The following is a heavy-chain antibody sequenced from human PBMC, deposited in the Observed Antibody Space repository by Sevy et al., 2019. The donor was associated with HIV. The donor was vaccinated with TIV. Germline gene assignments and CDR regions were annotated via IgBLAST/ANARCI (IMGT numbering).Heavy chain of an antibody. CDR3: ARDKEWAAAPRPRGYYGMDV. D-gene: IGHD6-13*01. J-gene: IGHJ6*02. CDR1: GFTFSSYA. CDR2: ISYDGSNK. V-gene: IGHV3-30-3*01. Sequence: GGSLRLSCAASGFTFSSYAMHWVRQAPGKGLEWVAVISYDGSNKYYADSVKGRFTISRDNSKNTLYLQMNSLRAEDTAVYYCARDKEWAAAPRPRGYYGMDVWGQGTTVTVSS.